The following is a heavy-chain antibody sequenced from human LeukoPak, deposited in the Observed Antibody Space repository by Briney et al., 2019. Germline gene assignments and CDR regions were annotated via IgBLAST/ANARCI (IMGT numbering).Heavy chain of an antibody. CDR1: GFSFSNYW. J-gene: IGHJ6*02. Sequence: SGGSLRLSCTASGFSFSNYWMSWVRQAPGKGLEWVSVIYSGGSTYYADSVKGRFTISRDNSKNTLYLQMNSLRAEDTAVCYCARDRIAARPVGYYYYGMDVWGQGTTVTVSS. CDR2: IYSGGST. V-gene: IGHV3-53*01. CDR3: ARDRIAARPVGYYYYGMDV. D-gene: IGHD6-6*01.